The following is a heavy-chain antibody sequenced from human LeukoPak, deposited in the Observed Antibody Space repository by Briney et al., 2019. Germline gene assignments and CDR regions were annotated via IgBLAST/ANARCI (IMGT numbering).Heavy chain of an antibody. CDR3: ARDLPFDL. Sequence: PGGSLRLSCAASGFIFNKYWMTWVRQAPGEAPVWVANIKQNGGEIHYLDSVKGRLTISRDDAKNSLYLQMNSLRVEDTARYFCARDLPFDLWGQGTLVTVSS. CDR1: GFIFNKYW. V-gene: IGHV3-7*03. J-gene: IGHJ4*02. CDR2: IKQNGGEI.